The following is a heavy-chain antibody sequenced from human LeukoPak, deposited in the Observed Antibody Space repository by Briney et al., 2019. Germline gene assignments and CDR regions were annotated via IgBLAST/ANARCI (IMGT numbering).Heavy chain of an antibody. V-gene: IGHV3-21*01. Sequence: GESLRFSCAASGLTFSSYSMNWVRQAPGKGLEWVSSIISSSSHMYYADSVKGRFTISRDNAKNSLYLQMNSLRAEDTAVYYCATTRAPSNGRVLYYMDVWGKGTRFTVSS. CDR2: IISSSSHM. D-gene: IGHD1-1*01. CDR1: GLTFSSYS. J-gene: IGHJ6*03. CDR3: ATTRAPSNGRVLYYMDV.